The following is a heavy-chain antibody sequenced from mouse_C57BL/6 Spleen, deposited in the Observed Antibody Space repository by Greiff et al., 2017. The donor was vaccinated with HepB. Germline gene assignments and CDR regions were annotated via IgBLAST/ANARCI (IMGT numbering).Heavy chain of an antibody. CDR3: ARRATMVTTRGDVFDY. CDR2: IYPGDGDT. CDR1: GYAFSSSW. V-gene: IGHV1-82*01. D-gene: IGHD2-2*01. Sequence: QVQLQQSGPELVKPGASVKISCKASGYAFSSSWMNWVKQRPGKGLEWIGRIYPGDGDTNYNGKFKGKATLTADKSSSTAYMQLSSLTSEDSAVYFCARRATMVTTRGDVFDYWGQGTTLTVSS. J-gene: IGHJ2*01.